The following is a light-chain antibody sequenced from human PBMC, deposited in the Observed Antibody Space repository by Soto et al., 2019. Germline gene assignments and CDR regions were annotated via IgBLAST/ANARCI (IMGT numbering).Light chain of an antibody. CDR3: QESTNLPRT. CDR1: QSVSSN. V-gene: IGKV3-15*01. Sequence: IMVTLSPATLSLQTGERAPLSCRASQSVSSNLAWYQQKPGQAPRLLIYGASTRATGIPASFSGSGSGTEFTLTISCLQSEDFALYYCQESTNLPRTFCEGAKVDVK. J-gene: IGKJ1*01. CDR2: GAS.